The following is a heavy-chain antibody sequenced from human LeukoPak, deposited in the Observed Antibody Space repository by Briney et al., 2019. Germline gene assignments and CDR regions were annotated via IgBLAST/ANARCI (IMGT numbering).Heavy chain of an antibody. Sequence: ASVKVSCKASGYTFTSYYMHWVRQAPGQGLEWMGIINPSGGSTSYAQKFQGRVTMTRDMSTSTVYMELSSLRSEDTAVYYCARDIPSITMVRGVIGYWGQGTLVTVSS. CDR1: GYTFTSYY. D-gene: IGHD3-10*01. V-gene: IGHV1-46*01. J-gene: IGHJ4*02. CDR3: ARDIPSITMVRGVIGY. CDR2: INPSGGST.